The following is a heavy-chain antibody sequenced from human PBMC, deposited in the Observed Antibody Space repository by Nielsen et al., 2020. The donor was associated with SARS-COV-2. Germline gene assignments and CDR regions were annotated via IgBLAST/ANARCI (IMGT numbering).Heavy chain of an antibody. CDR2: IIPIFGTA. V-gene: IGHV1-69*01. CDR3: ARGLYYDILTGYRNSYYYYYTDV. J-gene: IGHJ6*03. Sequence: WVRQAPGQGLEWMGGIIPIFGTANYAQKFQGRVTITADESTSTAYMELSSLRSEDTAVYYCARGLYYDILTGYRNSYYYYYTDVWGKGTTVTVSS. D-gene: IGHD3-9*01.